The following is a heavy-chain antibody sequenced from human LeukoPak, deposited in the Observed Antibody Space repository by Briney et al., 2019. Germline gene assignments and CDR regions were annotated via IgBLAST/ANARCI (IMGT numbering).Heavy chain of an antibody. CDR2: IWYDGTNK. D-gene: IGHD6-13*01. J-gene: IGHJ4*02. CDR1: GFTFSRYG. CDR3: ARDGYSNSWYYFDY. Sequence: GGSLRLSCAASGFTFSRYGMHWVRQAPGKGLEWVAIIWYDGTNKYYSDSVKGRFTISRDDSKNTVYLQMNSLRAEDTALYYCARDGYSNSWYYFDYWGQETLVTVSS. V-gene: IGHV3-33*01.